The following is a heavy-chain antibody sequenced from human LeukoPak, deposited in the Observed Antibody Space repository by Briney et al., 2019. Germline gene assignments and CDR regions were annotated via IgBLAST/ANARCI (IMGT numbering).Heavy chain of an antibody. D-gene: IGHD6-13*01. J-gene: IGHJ4*02. V-gene: IGHV4-34*01. Sequence: PSETLSLTCAVYGGSFSGYYWSWIRQPPGKGLEWIGEINHSGSTNYNPSLKSRVTISVDTSKNQFSLKLSSVTAADTAVYYCASESIAAALTFDWGQGTLVTVSS. CDR2: INHSGST. CDR3: ASESIAAALTFD. CDR1: GGSFSGYY.